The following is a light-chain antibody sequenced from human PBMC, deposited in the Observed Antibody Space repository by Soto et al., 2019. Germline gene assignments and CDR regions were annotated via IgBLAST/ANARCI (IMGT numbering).Light chain of an antibody. CDR1: QSVSSY. V-gene: IGKV3-11*01. CDR2: DAS. J-gene: IGKJ4*01. CDR3: QQCSSWPLT. Sequence: EIVLTQSPATLSFSPGERATLSCRASQSVSSYLAWYQQKPGQAPRLLIYDASNRATGVPARFSGSGTGTDFTLTISRLEPEDFAVYYCQQCSSWPLTFGGGTKVEIK.